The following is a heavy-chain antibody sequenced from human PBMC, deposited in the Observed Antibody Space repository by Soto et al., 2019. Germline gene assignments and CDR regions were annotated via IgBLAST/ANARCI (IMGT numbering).Heavy chain of an antibody. D-gene: IGHD4-4*01. Sequence: GGSLRLSCAASGFTFSSYGMHWVRQAPGKGLEWVAVISYDGSNKYYADSVKGRFTISRDNSKNTLYLQMNSLRAEDTAVYYCAKDPNPYYRNYVGSTHLGVMDVWGPGTTVTVYS. CDR3: AKDPNPYYRNYVGSTHLGVMDV. CDR2: ISYDGSNK. V-gene: IGHV3-30*18. CDR1: GFTFSSYG. J-gene: IGHJ6*02.